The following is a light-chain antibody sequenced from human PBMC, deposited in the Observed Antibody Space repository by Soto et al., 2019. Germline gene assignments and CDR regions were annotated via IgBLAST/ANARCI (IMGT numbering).Light chain of an antibody. CDR3: GTWDSSLAAGV. CDR2: DDT. V-gene: IGLV1-51*01. J-gene: IGLJ2*01. CDR1: SSNIGNNY. Sequence: QLVLTQPPSVSAAPGQTVTISCSGSSSNIGNNYVSWYQHFPGTAPKLLIYDDTKRPSGIPDRFSASKSDTSATLGITGLQTGDEADYYCGTWDSSLAAGVIGGGTKLTVL.